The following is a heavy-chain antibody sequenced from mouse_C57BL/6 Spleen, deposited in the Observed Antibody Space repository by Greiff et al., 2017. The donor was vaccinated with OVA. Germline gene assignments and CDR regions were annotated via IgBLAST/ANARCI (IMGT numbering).Heavy chain of an antibody. CDR3: AKLGTYYAMDY. D-gene: IGHD4-1*01. CDR2: IYPRDGST. Sequence: VQLQQSDAELVKPGASVKISCKVSGYTFTDHTIHWMKQRPEQGLEWIGYIYPRDGSTKYTEKFKGKATLTADKSYSTAYMQLNSLTSEDSAVYFCAKLGTYYAMDYWGQGTSVTVSS. J-gene: IGHJ4*01. V-gene: IGHV1-78*01. CDR1: GYTFTDHT.